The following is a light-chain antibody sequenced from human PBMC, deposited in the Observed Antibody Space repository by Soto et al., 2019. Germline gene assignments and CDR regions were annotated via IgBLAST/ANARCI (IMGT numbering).Light chain of an antibody. CDR2: AAS. CDR1: QGITSS. J-gene: IGKJ4*01. CDR3: QQLSRYPLT. Sequence: IQLTQSPSSLSASVGDRVTISCRASQGITSSLAWYQQKPGKAPELLIYAASTLQSGVPSRFSGSGSGTEFSLTIRALQPEDFATYYCQQLSRYPLTFGGGTKVDIK. V-gene: IGKV1-9*01.